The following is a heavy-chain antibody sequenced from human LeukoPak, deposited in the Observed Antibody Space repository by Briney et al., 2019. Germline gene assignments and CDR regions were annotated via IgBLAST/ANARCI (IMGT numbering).Heavy chain of an antibody. J-gene: IGHJ4*02. CDR2: IDNGGTT. D-gene: IGHD1-26*01. V-gene: IGHV3-23*01. Sequence: GGSLRLSCAASGFTFSSFAVGWVRQAPGKGLEWVSSIDNGGTTYYAGSVKGRFTISRDNSKNTLYLQVNSLRAEDTAVYYCAKMRGHPREAYYFDSWGQGALVTVSS. CDR3: AKMRGHPREAYYFDS. CDR1: GFTFSSFA.